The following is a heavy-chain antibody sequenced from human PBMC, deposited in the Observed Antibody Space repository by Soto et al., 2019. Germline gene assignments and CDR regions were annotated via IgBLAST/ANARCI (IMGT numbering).Heavy chain of an antibody. D-gene: IGHD2-15*01. V-gene: IGHV1-69*08. Sequence: QVQLVQSGAEVKKPGSSVRISCAASGATFNDYTFTWLRRAPGQGLEWMGMVIPLLDASNYAEKFQDRVTITADRSTSTVYMELSGLKSEDSAIYYCASGKSQMTQDRMGFYYYMDVWGKGTTVTVSS. CDR2: VIPLLDAS. CDR3: ASGKSQMTQDRMGFYYYMDV. CDR1: GATFNDYT. J-gene: IGHJ6*03.